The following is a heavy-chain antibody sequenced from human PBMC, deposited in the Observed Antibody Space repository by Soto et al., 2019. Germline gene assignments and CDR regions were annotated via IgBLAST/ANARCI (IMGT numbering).Heavy chain of an antibody. D-gene: IGHD6-25*01. CDR3: ARSQAADWLDP. Sequence: PGESLKISCEGSGYNFADYWIAWVRQMPGKGLEWMGIIYPFDSDTRYSPSFEGQVTISADKSINTAYLQWSGLKASDTAMYYCARSQAADWLDPWGQGTLVTVSS. V-gene: IGHV5-51*01. CDR1: GYNFADYW. J-gene: IGHJ5*02. CDR2: IYPFDSDT.